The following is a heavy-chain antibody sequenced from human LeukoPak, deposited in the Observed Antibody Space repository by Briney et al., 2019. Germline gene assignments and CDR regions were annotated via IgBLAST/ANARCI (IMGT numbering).Heavy chain of an antibody. D-gene: IGHD2-8*01. CDR3: ARGVNAGMDV. Sequence: ASVKVSCKASGGTFSSYAISWVRQAPGQGLEWMGGIIPIFGTANYAQKFQGRVTITADESTSTAYMELSSLRSEDTAVFYCARGVNAGMDVWGQGTTVTVSS. J-gene: IGHJ6*02. CDR2: IIPIFGTA. V-gene: IGHV1-69*13. CDR1: GGTFSSYA.